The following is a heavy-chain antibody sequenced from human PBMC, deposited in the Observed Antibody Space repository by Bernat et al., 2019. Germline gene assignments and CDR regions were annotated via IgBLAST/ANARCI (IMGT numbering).Heavy chain of an antibody. CDR1: SYTFTSYG. D-gene: IGHD3-10*01. CDR3: ARDITMVQGVIRSDAFDI. J-gene: IGHJ3*02. Sequence: QVRRLEAHTYVIKPDFSVVCCCKAASYTFTSYGISWVRQAPGQGLEWMGWISAYNGNTNYAQKLQGRVTMTTDTSTSTAYMELRSLRSDDTAVYYCARDITMVQGVIRSDAFDIWGKVIIVTASS. V-gene: IGHV1-18*01. CDR2: ISAYNGNT.